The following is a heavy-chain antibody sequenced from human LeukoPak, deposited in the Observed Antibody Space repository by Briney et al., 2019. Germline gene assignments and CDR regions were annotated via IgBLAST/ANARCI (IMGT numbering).Heavy chain of an antibody. Sequence: GGSLRLSCAASGFTFVDYAMHWVRQAPGKGLEWVSGISWNSGSIGYADSVKGRFTISRDNAKNSLYLQMNSLRAEDTALYYCAGQVVVVAATDWFDPWGQGTLVTVSS. V-gene: IGHV3-9*01. CDR2: ISWNSGSI. J-gene: IGHJ5*02. D-gene: IGHD2-15*01. CDR1: GFTFVDYA. CDR3: AGQVVVVAATDWFDP.